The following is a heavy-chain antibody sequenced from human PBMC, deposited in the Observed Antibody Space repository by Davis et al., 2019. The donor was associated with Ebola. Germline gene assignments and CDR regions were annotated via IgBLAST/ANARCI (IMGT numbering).Heavy chain of an antibody. J-gene: IGHJ6*03. Sequence: GGSLRLSCAASGFPFSYYWMSWVRQAPGKGLEWVANIRQDGSEQYYVDSVKGRFTISRDNAKNSLYLQMSSLRAEDTAVYYCARVNLWSRGWGMDVWGKGTTVTVSS. CDR1: GFPFSYYW. V-gene: IGHV3-7*01. CDR2: IRQDGSEQ. CDR3: ARVNLWSRGWGMDV. D-gene: IGHD2-21*01.